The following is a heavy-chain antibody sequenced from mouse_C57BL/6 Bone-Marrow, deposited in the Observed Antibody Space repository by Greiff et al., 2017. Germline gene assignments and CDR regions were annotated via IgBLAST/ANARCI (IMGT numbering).Heavy chain of an antibody. CDR2: IHPSDSDT. V-gene: IGHV1-74*01. J-gene: IGHJ4*01. Sequence: VKLQQPGAELVKPGASVKVSCKASGYTFTSYWMHWVKQRPGQGLEWIGRIHPSDSDTNYNQKFKGQGTLTVDKSSSTAYMQLSSLTSEDSAVYYCAIEEYITTVVATGARDYWGQGTSVTVSS. CDR1: GYTFTSYW. CDR3: AIEEYITTVVATGARDY. D-gene: IGHD1-1*01.